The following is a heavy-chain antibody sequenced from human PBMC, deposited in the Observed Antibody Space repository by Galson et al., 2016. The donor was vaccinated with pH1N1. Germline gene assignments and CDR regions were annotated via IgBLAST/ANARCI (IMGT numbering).Heavy chain of an antibody. D-gene: IGHD3-3*01. J-gene: IGHJ3*02. CDR1: GASVTSGDSY. Sequence: TLSLTCTVSGASVTSGDSYWSWIRQHPGKGLEWIGYIYYSGSTYYNPSLKSRITISVDTSKNQFSLRLSSVTAADTAVYYCARRFFEYLEGLPTDALDIWGQGTVVTVSS. V-gene: IGHV4-31*03. CDR3: ARRFFEYLEGLPTDALDI. CDR2: IYYSGST.